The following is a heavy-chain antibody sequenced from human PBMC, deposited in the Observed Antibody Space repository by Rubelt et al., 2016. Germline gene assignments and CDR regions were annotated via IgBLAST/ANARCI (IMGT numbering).Heavy chain of an antibody. J-gene: IGHJ5*02. D-gene: IGHD6-13*01. CDR2: INTNTGNP. CDR3: ARERGGQQRNWCDP. Sequence: QVRLVQSGAEVKKPGASVKVSCKASGYTFTSYGISWVRQAPGQGLEWMGWINTNTGNPTLAPGFTGWFVFSLDTSVSTAYLQISSLKAEDTAVYYCARERGGQQRNWCDPWGQGTLVTVSS. CDR1: GYTFTSYG. V-gene: IGHV7-4-1*02.